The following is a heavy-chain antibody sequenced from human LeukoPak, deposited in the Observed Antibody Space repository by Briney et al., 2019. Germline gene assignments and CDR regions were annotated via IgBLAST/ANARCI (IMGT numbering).Heavy chain of an antibody. CDR3: ARVRSSSSPDYYYYGLDV. J-gene: IGHJ6*02. Sequence: ASVKVCCKASGYTFSNYHIGWVRQAPGQGLEWMGWISAYNGNTKYAQNLQGRVTMTTDTSTSTAYMELRSLRPDDTAVYYCARVRSSSSPDYYYYGLDVWGQGTTVTVSS. CDR1: GYTFSNYH. V-gene: IGHV1-18*01. D-gene: IGHD6-6*01. CDR2: ISAYNGNT.